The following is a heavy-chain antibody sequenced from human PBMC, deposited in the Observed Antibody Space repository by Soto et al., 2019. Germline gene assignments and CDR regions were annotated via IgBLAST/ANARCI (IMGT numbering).Heavy chain of an antibody. D-gene: IGHD3-10*01. CDR2: INGYNTNT. V-gene: IGHV1-18*04. CDR1: GYTFSDYG. J-gene: IGHJ4*02. CDR3: ARDPNCYGGNCYFDP. Sequence: VQLVQSGPEVRKPGASVMLSCKASGYTFSDYGFSWVRQAPGQGLEWMAWINGYNTNTHYAQKFRGRVTLTSDTATRTAYMELRSLRADDTAIYYCARDPNCYGGNCYFDPWGQGALVIVSS.